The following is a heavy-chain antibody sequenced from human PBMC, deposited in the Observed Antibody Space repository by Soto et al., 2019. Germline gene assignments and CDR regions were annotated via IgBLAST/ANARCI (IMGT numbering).Heavy chain of an antibody. CDR1: GYTFTSYG. V-gene: IGHV1-18*01. J-gene: IGHJ6*03. CDR3: ARAGLGHYYGSGSYYYYYYYMDV. D-gene: IGHD3-10*01. Sequence: ASVKVSCKASGYTFTSYGISWVRQAPGQGLEWMGWISAYNGNTNYAQKLQGRVTMTTDTSTSTAYMELRSLRSDDTAVYYCARAGLGHYYGSGSYYYYYYYMDVWGKGTTATVSS. CDR2: ISAYNGNT.